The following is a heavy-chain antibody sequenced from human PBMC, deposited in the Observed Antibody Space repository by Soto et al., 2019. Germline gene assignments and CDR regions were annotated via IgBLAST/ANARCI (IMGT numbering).Heavy chain of an antibody. CDR2: IYYSGST. D-gene: IGHD2-2*01. CDR3: AREVPAAMGGVPYYYMDV. CDR1: GGSLSSGNFY. V-gene: IGHV4-31*11. Sequence: QVQLQESGPGLVRPSQTLSLTCAVSGGSLSSGNFYWNWIRQHPGKGLEWIGYIYYSGSTYYNPSLNSRVTISVDTSNNQFSLKLGSETAADTAVYYCAREVPAAMGGVPYYYMDVWGKGTTVTVSS. J-gene: IGHJ6*03.